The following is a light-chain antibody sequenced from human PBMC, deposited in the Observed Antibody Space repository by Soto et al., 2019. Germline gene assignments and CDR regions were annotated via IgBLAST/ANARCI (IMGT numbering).Light chain of an antibody. CDR3: SSYTSSSTLPV. CDR2: DVS. Sequence: QSALTQPASVSGSPGQSITISCTGTSSDVGGYNYVSWYQQHPGKAPKLMICDVSNRPSGVSNRFSGSKSGNTASLTISGLQAEDEADYYCSSYTSSSTLPVFGGGTQLTVL. J-gene: IGLJ7*01. V-gene: IGLV2-14*01. CDR1: SSDVGGYNY.